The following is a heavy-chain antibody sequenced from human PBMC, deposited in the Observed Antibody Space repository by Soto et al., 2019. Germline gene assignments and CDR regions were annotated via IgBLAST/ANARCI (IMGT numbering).Heavy chain of an antibody. Sequence: QVQLQESGPGLVKPSQTLSLTCTVSGGSISSGAYYWSWIRQHPGKGLEWIGYIYYSGNTYYNPSLKRRVTISVDTSKNQFSLKLSSVPAADTAVYYCARVGLRLGDYFDYWGQGTLVSVSS. CDR3: ARVGLRLGDYFDY. J-gene: IGHJ4*02. D-gene: IGHD3-16*01. V-gene: IGHV4-31*03. CDR2: IYYSGNT. CDR1: GGSISSGAYY.